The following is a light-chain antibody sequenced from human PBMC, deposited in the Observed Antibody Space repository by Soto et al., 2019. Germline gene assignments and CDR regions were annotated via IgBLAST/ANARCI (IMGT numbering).Light chain of an antibody. V-gene: IGLV4-60*03. CDR2: LEGSGSY. CDR3: ETWDSNTRV. CDR1: SGHTGYI. J-gene: IGLJ1*01. Sequence: QSVLTQSSSASASLGSSVKLTCTLSSGHTGYIIAWHQQQPGKAPRYLMKLEGSGSYNKGSGVPDRFSGSSSGADRYLTISNLQSEDEADYYCETWDSNTRVFGTGTKVTVL.